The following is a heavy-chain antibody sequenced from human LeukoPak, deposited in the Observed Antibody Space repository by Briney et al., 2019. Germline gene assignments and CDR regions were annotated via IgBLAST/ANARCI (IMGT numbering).Heavy chain of an antibody. CDR2: ISYDGSNK. J-gene: IGHJ5*02. Sequence: GGSLRLSCAASGFTFSSYAMHWVRQAPGKGLEWAAVISYDGSNKYYADSVKGRFTISRDNSKSTLYLQMNSLRAEDTAVYYCASGDCSSTSCYNWGFDPWGQGTLVTVSS. CDR1: GFTFSSYA. D-gene: IGHD2-2*01. CDR3: ASGDCSSTSCYNWGFDP. V-gene: IGHV3-30-3*01.